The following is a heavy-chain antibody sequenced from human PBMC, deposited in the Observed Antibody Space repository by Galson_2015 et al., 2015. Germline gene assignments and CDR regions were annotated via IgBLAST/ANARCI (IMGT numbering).Heavy chain of an antibody. Sequence: QVQLQESGPGLVKPSETLSLTCTVSGDSISNFYWSWIRQPPGKGLEWIGYMYYTGSTNYTPSLKSRVTISADTSKNQFSLKLRSVTTADTAGYYGARERGPKYYVDRGGRGTLVT. CDR3: ARERGPKYYVDR. CDR1: GDSISNFY. V-gene: IGHV4-59*01. CDR2: MYYTGST. J-gene: IGHJ2*01.